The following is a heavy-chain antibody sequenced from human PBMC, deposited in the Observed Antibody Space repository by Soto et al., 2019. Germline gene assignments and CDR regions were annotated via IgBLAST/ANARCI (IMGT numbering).Heavy chain of an antibody. CDR2: IIPIFGTA. V-gene: IGHV1-69*13. J-gene: IGHJ6*02. D-gene: IGHD5-18*01. CDR3: ARAGDTAMDYYYYGMDV. CDR1: GGTFSSYA. Sequence: RASVKVSCKASGGTFSSYAISWVRQAPGQGLEWMGGIIPIFGTANYAQKFQGRVTITADESTSTAYMELSSLRSEDTAVYYCARAGDTAMDYYYYGMDVWGQGTTVTVSS.